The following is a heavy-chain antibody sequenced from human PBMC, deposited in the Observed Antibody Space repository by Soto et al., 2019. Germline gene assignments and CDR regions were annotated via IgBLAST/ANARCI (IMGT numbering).Heavy chain of an antibody. V-gene: IGHV3-7*01. J-gene: IGHJ4*02. Sequence: PGGSLRLSCLASGFTLRGYWMSWVRQAPGKGLEWVANIKQDGSANNYLDSVKGRFTISRDNAEKSVYLEMSSLRVEDTAIYYCARGTYCGTDCHYHFDSWGQGTLVTVSS. CDR2: IKQDGSAN. D-gene: IGHD2-21*02. CDR1: GFTLRGYW. CDR3: ARGTYCGTDCHYHFDS.